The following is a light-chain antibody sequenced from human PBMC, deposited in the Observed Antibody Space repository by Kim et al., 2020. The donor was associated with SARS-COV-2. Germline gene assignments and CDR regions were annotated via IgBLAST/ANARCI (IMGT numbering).Light chain of an antibody. Sequence: GQSIPISCSGTSGDIGNSNSVSWYQQHSGEAPRLIIYDVRDRPSGVSARFSGSKSANMASLTISGLRSEDEADYYCCSTSNTLDYVFGSGTKVTV. CDR1: SGDIGNSNS. J-gene: IGLJ1*01. CDR2: DVR. CDR3: CSTSNTLDYV. V-gene: IGLV2-14*03.